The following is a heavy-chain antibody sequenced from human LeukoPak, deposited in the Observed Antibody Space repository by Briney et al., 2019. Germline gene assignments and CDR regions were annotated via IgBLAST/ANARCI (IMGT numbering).Heavy chain of an antibody. CDR1: GYTFTGYY. V-gene: IGHV1-2*02. CDR3: ARSYSSSWEFDY. D-gene: IGHD6-13*01. Sequence: ASVKVSCKASGYTFTGYYIHWVRQAPGQGLEWMGWINPNSGGTNYAQKFQGRVTMTRDTSISTAYMELSRLRSDDTAVYYCARSYSSSWEFDYWGQGTLVTVSS. J-gene: IGHJ4*02. CDR2: INPNSGGT.